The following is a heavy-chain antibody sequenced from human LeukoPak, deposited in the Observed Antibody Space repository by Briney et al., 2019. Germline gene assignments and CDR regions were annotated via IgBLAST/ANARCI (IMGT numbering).Heavy chain of an antibody. CDR2: ISSSSSYI. CDR1: GFTFSSYS. D-gene: IGHD3-3*01. J-gene: IGHJ4*02. V-gene: IGHV3-21*04. Sequence: GGSLRLSCAASGFTFSSYSMNWVRQAPGKGLEWVSSISSSSSYIYYADSVKGRFSISRENAKNSLYLQMNSLRAEDTAVYYCARGRHISGYYSTFFDYWGQGALVTVSS. CDR3: ARGRHISGYYSTFFDY.